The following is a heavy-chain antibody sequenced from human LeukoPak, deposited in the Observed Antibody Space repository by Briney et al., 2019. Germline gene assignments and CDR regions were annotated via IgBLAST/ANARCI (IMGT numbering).Heavy chain of an antibody. Sequence: PSETLSLTCIVSGGSISDNYWSWIRQPPGKGLEWIGYIYYSGSTNYNPSLKSRVTISVDTSKNQFSLKLSSVTAADTAVYYCARVAVDTAMIVTFDYWGQGTLVTVSS. J-gene: IGHJ4*02. D-gene: IGHD5-18*01. CDR2: IYYSGST. V-gene: IGHV4-59*12. CDR1: GGSISDNY. CDR3: ARVAVDTAMIVTFDY.